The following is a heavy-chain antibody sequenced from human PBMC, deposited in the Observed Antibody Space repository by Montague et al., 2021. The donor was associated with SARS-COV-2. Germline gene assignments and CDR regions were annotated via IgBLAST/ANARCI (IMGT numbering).Heavy chain of an antibody. CDR2: THQWGGT. CDR1: GDSINSEHW. J-gene: IGHJ4*02. CDR3: ARAYSGYVDY. V-gene: IGHV4-4*02. Sequence: SETLSLTCAVSGDSINSEHWWSWVRQPPGKGLEWIVETHQWGGTNYNPSLKSRVTISVDTSKNQFSLKLSSVTAADTAVYYCARAYSGYVDYWGQGTLVTVSS. D-gene: IGHD1-26*01.